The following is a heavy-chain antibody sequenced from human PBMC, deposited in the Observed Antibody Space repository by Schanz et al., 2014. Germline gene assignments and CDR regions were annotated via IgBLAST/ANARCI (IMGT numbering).Heavy chain of an antibody. J-gene: IGHJ4*02. Sequence: QVQLVESGGGVVQPGRSRRLSCEASGFTFSSYGMHWVRQAPGKGLEWVAVISYDGTNEYYAESVKGRFTISRDNSKNTLFLQMSSLRAEDTAVYYCARDGDFDYWGQGTLVTVSS. CDR2: ISYDGTNE. CDR3: ARDGDFDY. V-gene: IGHV3-30*03. CDR1: GFTFSSYG.